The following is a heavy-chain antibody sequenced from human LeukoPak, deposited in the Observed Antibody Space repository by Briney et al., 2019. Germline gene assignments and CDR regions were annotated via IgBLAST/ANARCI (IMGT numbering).Heavy chain of an antibody. CDR1: GFNFDDFG. Sequence: GGSLRLSCAASGFNFDDFGMGWVRQAPGKGLEWVSGVHWNGGTTGYADSVKGRFTISRDNAKNSLYLQMNSLRAEDTALYYCARNSGSYFSNWFDPWGQGTLSPSPQ. J-gene: IGHJ5*02. V-gene: IGHV3-20*04. CDR3: ARNSGSYFSNWFDP. CDR2: VHWNGGTT. D-gene: IGHD1-26*01.